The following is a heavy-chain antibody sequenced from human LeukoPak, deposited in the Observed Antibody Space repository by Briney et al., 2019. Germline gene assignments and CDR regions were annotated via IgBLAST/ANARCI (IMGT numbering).Heavy chain of an antibody. J-gene: IGHJ4*02. D-gene: IGHD1-26*01. Sequence: GGSLRLSCAASGFTFDDYAMHWVRHAPGKGLEGVSLISWDGGSTYYADSVKGRFTISRDNSKNSLYLQMNSLRADDTALYYCAKDSVGATVFDYWGQGTLVTVSS. CDR2: ISWDGGST. CDR3: AKDSVGATVFDY. V-gene: IGHV3-43D*03. CDR1: GFTFDDYA.